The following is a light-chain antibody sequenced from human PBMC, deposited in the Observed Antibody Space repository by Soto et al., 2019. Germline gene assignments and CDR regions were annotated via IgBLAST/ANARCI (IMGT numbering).Light chain of an antibody. V-gene: IGKV3-20*01. CDR1: QSVSSNF. J-gene: IGKJ4*01. CDR3: RQYGRSRGFA. Sequence: IVLTQSPGTLSLSPGERATLSCRASQSVSSNFLAWYQEKPGQAPRLLIYGASSRAIGIPDRFSGSGSGTDFTLTISRLEPEDFAVYYCRQYGRSRGFAFGGGTKVDIK. CDR2: GAS.